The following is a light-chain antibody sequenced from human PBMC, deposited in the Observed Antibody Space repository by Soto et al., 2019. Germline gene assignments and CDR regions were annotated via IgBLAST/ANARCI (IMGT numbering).Light chain of an antibody. J-gene: IGKJ4*01. Sequence: DIVMTQSPDSLDVYLGERATITCKSSQSVLYISNNKHYLAWHQQKPGQPPKLLIYLPSTRESGVPDRFTGSGSGTDFPLTISSLQAEDVAVYYCQQYYRSPLPFGGGTKVEIK. CDR2: LPS. CDR3: QQYYRSPLP. CDR1: QSVLYISNNKHY. V-gene: IGKV4-1*01.